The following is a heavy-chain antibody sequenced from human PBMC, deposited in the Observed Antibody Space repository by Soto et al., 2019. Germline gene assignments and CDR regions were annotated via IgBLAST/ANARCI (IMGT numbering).Heavy chain of an antibody. D-gene: IGHD5-12*01. CDR2: IYYSGST. CDR1: GGSISSGGYY. V-gene: IGHV4-31*03. Sequence: QVQLQESGPGLVKPSQTLSLTCTVSGGSISSGGYYWSWIRQHPGKGLEWIGYIYYSGSTYYNPSLKSRVAISVDTSKNQFSLKLSSVTAADTAVYYCAREEGGGYDHRWFDPWGQGTLVTVSS. CDR3: AREEGGGYDHRWFDP. J-gene: IGHJ5*02.